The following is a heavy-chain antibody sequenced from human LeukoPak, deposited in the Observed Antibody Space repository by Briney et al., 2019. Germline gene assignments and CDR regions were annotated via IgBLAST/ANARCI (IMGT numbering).Heavy chain of an antibody. Sequence: PGGSLRLSCAASGFTFCSYAMHWVRQAPGKGLEWVSAISGSGGSAYYADSVKGRFTISRDNSKNTLYLQMNSLRAEDTAVYYCAKYYGSGSYKPYDYWGQGTLVTVSS. J-gene: IGHJ4*02. CDR2: ISGSGGSA. CDR1: GFTFCSYA. CDR3: AKYYGSGSYKPYDY. D-gene: IGHD3-10*01. V-gene: IGHV3-23*01.